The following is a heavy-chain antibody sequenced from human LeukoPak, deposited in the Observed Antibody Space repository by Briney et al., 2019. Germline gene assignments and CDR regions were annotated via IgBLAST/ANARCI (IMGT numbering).Heavy chain of an antibody. Sequence: SGPTLVNPTQTLTLTCTFSGFSLSTSGVGVSWIRQPPGKALEWLARIDWDDDKYYSTSLKTRLTISKDTSKNQVVLTMTNMDPVDTATYYCARIVYGSGSPVFDYWGQGTLVTVSS. CDR3: ARIVYGSGSPVFDY. V-gene: IGHV2-70*11. CDR1: GFSLSTSGVG. J-gene: IGHJ4*02. D-gene: IGHD3-10*01. CDR2: IDWDDDK.